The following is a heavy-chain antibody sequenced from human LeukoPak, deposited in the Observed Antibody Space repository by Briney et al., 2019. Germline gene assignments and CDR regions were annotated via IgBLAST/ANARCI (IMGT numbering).Heavy chain of an antibody. J-gene: IGHJ4*02. CDR2: ISSNGGST. V-gene: IGHV3-64*01. CDR3: ARVKYYYGSGSYDY. Sequence: GGSLRLSCAASGFTFSSYAMHWVRQAPGKGLEYVSAISSNGGSTYYANSVKGRFTISRDNSKNTLYLQMGSLRAEDMAVYYCARVKYYYGSGSYDYWGQGTLVTVSS. D-gene: IGHD3-10*01. CDR1: GFTFSSYA.